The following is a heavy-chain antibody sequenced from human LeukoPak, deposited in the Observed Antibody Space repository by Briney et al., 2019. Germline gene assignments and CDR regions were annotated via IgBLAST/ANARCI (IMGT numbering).Heavy chain of an antibody. V-gene: IGHV1-2*02. CDR2: INPNSGGT. D-gene: IGHD3-9*01. J-gene: IGHJ4*02. Sequence: GASVKASCKASGYTFTGYYMHWVRQAPGQGLEWMGWINPNSGGTNYAQKFQGRVNMTRDTSISTAYMELSRLRSDDTAVYYCARAPTYYDILTGSGPPTPFDYWGQGTLVTVSS. CDR3: ARAPTYYDILTGSGPPTPFDY. CDR1: GYTFTGYY.